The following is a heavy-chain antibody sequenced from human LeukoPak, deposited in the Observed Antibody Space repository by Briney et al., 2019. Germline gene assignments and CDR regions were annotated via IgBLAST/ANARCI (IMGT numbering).Heavy chain of an antibody. CDR3: ARVVWGWDTAMPTPFDY. V-gene: IGHV3-48*03. CDR1: GFTFSSYE. CDR2: IRSSGSTI. Sequence: QSGGSLRLSCAASGFTFSSYEMNWVRQAPGKGLEWVSYIRSSGSTIYYADSVKGRLTISRDNAKNSLYLQMNSLRAEDTAVYYCARVVWGWDTAMPTPFDYWGRGTLVTVSS. D-gene: IGHD5-18*01. J-gene: IGHJ4*02.